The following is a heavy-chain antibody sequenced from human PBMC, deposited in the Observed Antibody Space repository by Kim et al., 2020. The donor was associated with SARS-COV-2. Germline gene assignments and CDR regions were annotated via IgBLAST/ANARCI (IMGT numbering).Heavy chain of an antibody. J-gene: IGHJ6*02. CDR2: FDPEDGET. CDR1: GYTLTELS. D-gene: IGHD1-26*01. Sequence: ASVKVSCKVSGYTLTELSMHWVRQAPGKGLEWMGGFDPEDGETIYAQKFQGRVTMTEDTSTDTAYMELSSLRSEDTAVYYCATDSASGSHGGYYYGMDVWGQGTTVTVSS. V-gene: IGHV1-24*01. CDR3: ATDSASGSHGGYYYGMDV.